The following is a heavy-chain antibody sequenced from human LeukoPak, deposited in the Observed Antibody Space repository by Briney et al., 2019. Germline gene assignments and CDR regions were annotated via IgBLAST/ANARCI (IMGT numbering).Heavy chain of an antibody. Sequence: SETLSLTCTVSGGSISSGGYYWSWIRQHPGKGLEWIGYIYYSGSTYYNPSLKSRVTISVDTSKNQFSLRLTSVTAADTAVYYCARPRGDLWSGYDYWGQGVLVTVSP. CDR1: GGSISSGGYY. CDR2: IYYSGST. CDR3: ARPRGDLWSGYDY. J-gene: IGHJ4*02. V-gene: IGHV4-31*03. D-gene: IGHD3-3*01.